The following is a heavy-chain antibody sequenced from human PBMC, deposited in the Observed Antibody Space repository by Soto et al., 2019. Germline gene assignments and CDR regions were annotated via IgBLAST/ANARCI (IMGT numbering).Heavy chain of an antibody. CDR1: GGSIISSHW. Sequence: QVQLQESGPGLVKPSGTLSLSCAVSGGSIISSHWWTWVRQPPGKGLEWIGEIYHSGSTNYNPSRKSRVTISVDTSRNQFALNLSSVTAADKAVYYCASSGGGEDYWGQGILVTVSS. CDR3: ASSGGGEDY. CDR2: IYHSGST. D-gene: IGHD3-16*01. V-gene: IGHV4-4*02. J-gene: IGHJ4*02.